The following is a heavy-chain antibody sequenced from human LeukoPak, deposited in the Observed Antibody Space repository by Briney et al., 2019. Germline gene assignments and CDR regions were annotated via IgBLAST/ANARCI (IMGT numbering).Heavy chain of an antibody. CDR3: VSDSSGYNDAFDI. J-gene: IGHJ3*02. CDR1: GGSISSYY. Sequence: SETLSLTCTVSGGSISSYYWSGIRQPPGKGLEWIGYIYYSGSTNYNPSLKSRVTISVDTSKNQFSLKLSSVTAADTAVYYCVSDSSGYNDAFDIWGQGTMVTVSS. V-gene: IGHV4-59*08. D-gene: IGHD3-22*01. CDR2: IYYSGST.